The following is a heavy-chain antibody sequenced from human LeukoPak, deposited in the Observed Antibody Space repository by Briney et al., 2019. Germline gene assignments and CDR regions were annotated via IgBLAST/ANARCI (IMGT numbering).Heavy chain of an antibody. J-gene: IGHJ5*02. V-gene: IGHV1-69*05. CDR3: ARDNYAGANWFDP. CDR2: IIPIFGTA. D-gene: IGHD1-7*01. CDR1: GGTFSSYA. Sequence: ASVKVSCKASGGTFSSYAISWVRQAPGQGLEWMGGIIPIFGTANYAQKFQGRVTITTDESTSTAYMELSSLRSEDTAVYYCARDNYAGANWFDPWGQGTLVTVSA.